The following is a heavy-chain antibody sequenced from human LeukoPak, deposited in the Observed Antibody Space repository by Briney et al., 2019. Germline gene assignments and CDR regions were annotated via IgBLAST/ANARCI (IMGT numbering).Heavy chain of an antibody. CDR3: TRYCSNTSCYVIPFDY. D-gene: IGHD2-2*01. Sequence: GGSLRLSCTASGFTFGDYAMSWFRQAPGKGLEWVGFIRSKAYGGTTEYAASVKGRFTISRDDSKSIAYLQMNSLKTEDTAVYYCTRYCSNTSCYVIPFDYWGQGTLVTVSS. CDR1: GFTFGDYA. J-gene: IGHJ4*02. CDR2: IRSKAYGGTT. V-gene: IGHV3-49*03.